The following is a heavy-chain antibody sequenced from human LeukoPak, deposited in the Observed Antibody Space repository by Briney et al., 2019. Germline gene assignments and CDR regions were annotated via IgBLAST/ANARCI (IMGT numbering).Heavy chain of an antibody. V-gene: IGHV1-2*02. CDR3: ARSVVVTATLNDAFDI. J-gene: IGHJ3*02. CDR1: GYIFTGYY. D-gene: IGHD2-21*02. CDR2: INPNSGGT. Sequence: ASVKVSCKASGYIFTGYYMHWVRQAPGQGLEWMGWINPNSGGTNYAQKFQGRVTMTRDTSISTAYMELSRLRSDDTAVYYCARSVVVTATLNDAFDIWGQGTMVTVSS.